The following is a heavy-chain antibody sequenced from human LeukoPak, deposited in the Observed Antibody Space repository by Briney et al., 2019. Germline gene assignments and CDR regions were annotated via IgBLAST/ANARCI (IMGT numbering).Heavy chain of an antibody. Sequence: PSEPLSLSCTVSGGSISSGGYYWSWIRQPPGKGLEWIGYIYHSGGTYYNPSLKSRVTISVDRSKNQFSLKVSSVTAADTAVYYCARLCSSTSCYTRWAFDIWGQGTMVTVSS. CDR1: GGSISSGGYY. D-gene: IGHD2-2*02. CDR2: IYHSGGT. J-gene: IGHJ3*02. CDR3: ARLCSSTSCYTRWAFDI. V-gene: IGHV4-30-2*01.